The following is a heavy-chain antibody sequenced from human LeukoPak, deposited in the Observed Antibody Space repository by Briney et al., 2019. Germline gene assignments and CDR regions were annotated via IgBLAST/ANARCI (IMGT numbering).Heavy chain of an antibody. CDR1: GFPFSSHW. V-gene: IGHV3-74*03. CDR2: IQVDGITT. Sequence: GGSLRLSCAASGFPFSSHWMHWVRQVPGKGLEWVSVIQVDGITTTYADSVKGRFTVSRDNAKNTLYLQMNSLRVEDTAVYHCARVGHTLIPFTYWGLGTPVTVSP. CDR3: ARVGHTLIPFTY. J-gene: IGHJ4*01. D-gene: IGHD2/OR15-2a*01.